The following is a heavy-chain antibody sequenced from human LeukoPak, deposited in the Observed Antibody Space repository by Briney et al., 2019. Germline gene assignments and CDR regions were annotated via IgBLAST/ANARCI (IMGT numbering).Heavy chain of an antibody. CDR1: GFTFSDYC. CDR3: TTELVWFGVLGF. V-gene: IGHV3-11*06. Sequence: GGSLRLSCAASGFTFSDYCMSWIRQAPGKGLEWVSYISSSSSYTDYADSVKGRFTISRDNAKNSLYLQMNSLRAEDTAVYYCTTELVWFGVLGFWGQGTLATVSS. CDR2: ISSSSSYT. J-gene: IGHJ4*02. D-gene: IGHD3-10*01.